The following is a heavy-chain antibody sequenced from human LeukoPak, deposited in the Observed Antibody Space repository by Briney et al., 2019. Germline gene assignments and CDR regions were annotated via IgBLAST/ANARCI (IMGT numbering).Heavy chain of an antibody. D-gene: IGHD1-7*01. V-gene: IGHV3-74*01. CDR2: IDSDGSST. Sequence: GGSLRLSCAASGFTFSNYWMHWVRHAPGEGLVWVSRIDSDGSSTSYADSVKGRFAISRDNAKNTLYLQTNSLRAEDTVVYYCARGGNYPFDYWGQGTLVTVSS. J-gene: IGHJ4*02. CDR1: GFTFSNYW. CDR3: ARGGNYPFDY.